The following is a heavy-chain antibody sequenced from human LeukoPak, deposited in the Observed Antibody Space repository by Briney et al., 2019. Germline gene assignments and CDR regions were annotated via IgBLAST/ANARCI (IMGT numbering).Heavy chain of an antibody. D-gene: IGHD6-13*01. CDR2: IYSSGST. Sequence: SETLSLTCTVSGGSISGGSYYWSWIRQPAGKGLEWVGRIYSSGSTNYNPSLKSRVTMSVDTSKNQFSLKVSSVIAADTAVYYCARGSMAATGAKWFEPWGQGTLVTVSS. V-gene: IGHV4-61*02. CDR3: ARGSMAATGAKWFEP. CDR1: GGSISGGSYY. J-gene: IGHJ5*02.